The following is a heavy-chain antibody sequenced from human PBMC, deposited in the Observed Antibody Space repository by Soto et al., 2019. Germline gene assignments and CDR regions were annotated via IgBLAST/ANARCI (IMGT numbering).Heavy chain of an antibody. CDR2: ITSTGDRI. Sequence: PGGSLRLSCAASGFIFHDYAMSWVRQAPGKGLDWVALITSTGDRIYYADFVKGRFTISRDNSNKTLYLQISSLGAGDSATYYCAEVTGHDPWGFDFWGRGTLVTVSS. D-gene: IGHD3-9*01. J-gene: IGHJ4*02. CDR3: AEVTGHDPWGFDF. CDR1: GFIFHDYA. V-gene: IGHV3-23*01.